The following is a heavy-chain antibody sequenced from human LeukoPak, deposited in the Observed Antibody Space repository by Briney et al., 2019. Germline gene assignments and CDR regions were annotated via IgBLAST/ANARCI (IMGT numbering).Heavy chain of an antibody. CDR3: ARDRYYGSGSYYASYYMDV. J-gene: IGHJ6*03. CDR1: GFTFSSYW. D-gene: IGHD3-10*01. Sequence: GGSLRLSCAASGFTFSSYWMSWVRQAPGKGLEWVANIKQDGSEKYYVDSVKGRFTISRDNAKNSLYLQMNSLRAEDTAVYYCARDRYYGSGSYYASYYMDVWGKGTTVTVSS. CDR2: IKQDGSEK. V-gene: IGHV3-7*01.